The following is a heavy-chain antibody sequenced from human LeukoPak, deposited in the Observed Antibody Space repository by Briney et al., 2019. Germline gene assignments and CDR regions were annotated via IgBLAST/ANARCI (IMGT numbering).Heavy chain of an antibody. CDR1: GGTFSSYA. CDR3: AREWVYYGSGSYYNNWFDP. V-gene: IGHV1-69*13. Sequence: ASVTVSCTASGGTFSSYAISWVRQAPGQGLEWMGGIIPIFGTANYAQKFQGRVTITADESTSTAYMELSSLRSEDTAVYYCAREWVYYGSGSYYNNWFDPWGQGTLVTVSS. J-gene: IGHJ5*02. CDR2: IIPIFGTA. D-gene: IGHD3-10*01.